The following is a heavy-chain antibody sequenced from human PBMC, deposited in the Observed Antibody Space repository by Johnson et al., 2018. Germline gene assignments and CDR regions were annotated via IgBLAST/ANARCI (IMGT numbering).Heavy chain of an antibody. CDR3: AKAPVGWLGEGAEYFQH. Sequence: VQLVESGGGLVQPGGSLRLSCAASGFTFSSYAMSWGRQAPGKGLEWVSGISWNSGSMGYADSVKGRFTISRDNAKNSLYLQMNSRRAEDTALYYCAKAPVGWLGEGAEYFQHWGQGTLVTVSS. D-gene: IGHD3-3*01. CDR1: GFTFSSYA. V-gene: IGHV3-9*01. J-gene: IGHJ1*01. CDR2: ISWNSGSM.